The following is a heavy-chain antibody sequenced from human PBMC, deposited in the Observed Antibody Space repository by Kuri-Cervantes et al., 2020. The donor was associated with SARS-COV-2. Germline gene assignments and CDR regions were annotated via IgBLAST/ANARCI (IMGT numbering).Heavy chain of an antibody. Sequence: ASVKVSCKASGYTFTSYDINWVRQATGQGLEWMGWMNPNSGNTGYAQKFQGRVTMTRNTSISTAYMELSSPRSEDTAVYYCARRPGYSYGPPFDYWGQGTLVTVSS. V-gene: IGHV1-8*01. CDR1: GYTFTSYD. CDR3: ARRPGYSYGPPFDY. CDR2: MNPNSGNT. J-gene: IGHJ4*02. D-gene: IGHD5-18*01.